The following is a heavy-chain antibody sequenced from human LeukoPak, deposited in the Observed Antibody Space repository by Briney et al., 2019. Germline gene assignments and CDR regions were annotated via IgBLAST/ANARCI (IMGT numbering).Heavy chain of an antibody. Sequence: ASVKVSCKVSGYILTELSMHWVRQAPGKGLEWMGGFDPEDGETIYAQKFQGRVTMTEDTSTDTAYMELSSLRSEDTAVYYCATPHGAPGGYYYYGMDVWGKGTTVTVSS. CDR2: FDPEDGET. J-gene: IGHJ6*04. CDR1: GYILTELS. D-gene: IGHD4/OR15-4a*01. V-gene: IGHV1-24*01. CDR3: ATPHGAPGGYYYYGMDV.